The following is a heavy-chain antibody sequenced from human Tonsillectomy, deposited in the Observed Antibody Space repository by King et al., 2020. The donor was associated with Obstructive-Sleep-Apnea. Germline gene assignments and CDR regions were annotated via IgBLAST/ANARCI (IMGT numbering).Heavy chain of an antibody. CDR2: INPNSGGT. CDR1: GYTFTDYY. D-gene: IGHD6-19*01. V-gene: IGHV1-2*04. Sequence: VQLVESGAEVKRPGASVKVSCKAAGYTFTDYYMHWVRQAPGQGLEWMGWINPNSGGTHYAQTFQGWVSMTRDTSINTAYMELSRLTYDDTAVYYCAREPSNRWYEKGMDVWGQGTTVTVSS. J-gene: IGHJ6*02. CDR3: AREPSNRWYEKGMDV.